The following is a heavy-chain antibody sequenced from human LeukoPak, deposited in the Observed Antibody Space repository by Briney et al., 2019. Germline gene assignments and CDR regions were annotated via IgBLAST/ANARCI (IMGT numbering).Heavy chain of an antibody. J-gene: IGHJ4*02. V-gene: IGHV4-4*07. Sequence: SETLSLTCTVSGGSVSGSYWNWIRQPAGRGLEWIGRIYSTGSTNYNPPLKSRVTMSVDTSKNQFSLKLFSVTAADTAVYYCARDLGGYNYGYSFDYWGQGTLVTVSS. CDR2: IYSTGST. D-gene: IGHD5-18*01. CDR1: GGSVSGSY. CDR3: ARDLGGYNYGYSFDY.